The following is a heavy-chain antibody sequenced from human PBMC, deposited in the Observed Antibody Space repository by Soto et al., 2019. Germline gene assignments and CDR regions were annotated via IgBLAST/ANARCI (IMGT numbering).Heavy chain of an antibody. V-gene: IGHV3-21*06. CDR1: VFTFTRYS. CDR2: ISSTTNYI. Sequence: GWSLRLSCASSVFTFTRYSMNWVRQAPGKGLEWVSSISSTTNYIYYGDSMKGRFTISRDNAKNSLYLEMNSLRAEDTAVYYCARGSEDLTSNFDYWGQGTLVTVSS. CDR3: ARGSEDLTSNFDY. J-gene: IGHJ4*02.